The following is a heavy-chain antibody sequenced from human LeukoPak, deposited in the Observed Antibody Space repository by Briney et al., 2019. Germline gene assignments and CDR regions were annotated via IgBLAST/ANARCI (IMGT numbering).Heavy chain of an antibody. CDR2: IYTSGST. Sequence: PSQTLSLTCTVSGGPISSGSYYWSWIRQPAGKGLEWIGRIYTSGSTNYNPSLKSRVTISVDTSKNQFSLKLSSVTAADTAVYYCAKNGQSGFSFDPWGQGTLVTVSS. D-gene: IGHD2-8*01. J-gene: IGHJ5*02. CDR1: GGPISSGSYY. V-gene: IGHV4-61*02. CDR3: AKNGQSGFSFDP.